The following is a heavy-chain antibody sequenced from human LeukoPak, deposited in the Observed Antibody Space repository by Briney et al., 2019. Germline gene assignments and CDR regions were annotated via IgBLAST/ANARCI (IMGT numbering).Heavy chain of an antibody. J-gene: IGHJ4*02. CDR2: IYPADSDT. D-gene: IGHD3-10*01. V-gene: IGHV5-51*01. CDR3: ARHRRRSIIGTASSRGFDS. Sequence: GESLKISCKGSGYSFTTYWIGWVRPMPRKGLEWMGIIYPADSDTTYSPSFQGQVTISADKSISTAYLQWSSLKASDTAMYYCARHRRRSIIGTASSRGFDSWGQGTLVTVSS. CDR1: GYSFTTYW.